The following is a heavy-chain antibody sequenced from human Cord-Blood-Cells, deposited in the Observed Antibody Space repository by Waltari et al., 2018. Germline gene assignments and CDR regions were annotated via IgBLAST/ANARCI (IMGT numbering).Heavy chain of an antibody. CDR1: GYNLTELS. CDR3: ATALMITFGGVIANWFDP. D-gene: IGHD3-16*02. Sequence: QVQLVQSGAEVKKPGASVKVSCKVSGYNLTELSMHWVRQAPGQGLEWMGGFDPEDGETIYAQKFQGRVTMTEDTSTDTAYMELSSLRSEDTAVYYCATALMITFGGVIANWFDPWGQGTLVTVSS. CDR2: FDPEDGET. J-gene: IGHJ5*02. V-gene: IGHV1-24*01.